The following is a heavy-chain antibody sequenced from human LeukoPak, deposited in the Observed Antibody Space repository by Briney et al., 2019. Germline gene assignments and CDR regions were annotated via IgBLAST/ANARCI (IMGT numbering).Heavy chain of an antibody. Sequence: PSETLSLTCTVSGGSISSYYWSWIRQPPGKGLEWIGYIYYSGSTNYNPSLKSANYNPSLKSRVTISVDPSKNQFSLKLGSVTVADTAVYYCAGHARVAEFHFWGQGTLVTVSS. D-gene: IGHD3-3*01. J-gene: IGHJ4*02. CDR2: IYYSGSTNYNPSLKSA. V-gene: IGHV4-59*08. CDR1: GGSISSYY. CDR3: AGHARVAEFHF.